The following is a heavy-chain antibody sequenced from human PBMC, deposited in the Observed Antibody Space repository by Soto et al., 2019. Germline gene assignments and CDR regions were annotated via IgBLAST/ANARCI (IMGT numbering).Heavy chain of an antibody. CDR1: GFPFRSYE. J-gene: IGHJ6*04. Sequence: GGSLRLSCAVSGFPFRSYEMNWVRQAPGKGPEWVSYITSSSDAIYYAASVKGRFTVSRDNAKNSLYLQMNSLRAEDTAVYYCAIWDFGDYLLSYGVDVWGKGTTVTVSS. D-gene: IGHD4-17*01. CDR3: AIWDFGDYLLSYGVDV. CDR2: ITSSSDAI. V-gene: IGHV3-48*03.